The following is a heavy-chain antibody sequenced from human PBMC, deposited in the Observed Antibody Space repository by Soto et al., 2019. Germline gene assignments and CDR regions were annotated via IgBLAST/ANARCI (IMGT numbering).Heavy chain of an antibody. J-gene: IGHJ4*02. Sequence: GGSLRLSCTASAFIFKDYAMSWVRQAPGKGLEWVSTISRGGAYTHYADSMKGRFTISRDNSANILYLHMDSLGGDDTAVYYCAQDPSTGYADHWGRGTLVTVSS. V-gene: IGHV3-23*01. D-gene: IGHD3-9*01. CDR2: ISRGGAYT. CDR3: AQDPSTGYADH. CDR1: AFIFKDYA.